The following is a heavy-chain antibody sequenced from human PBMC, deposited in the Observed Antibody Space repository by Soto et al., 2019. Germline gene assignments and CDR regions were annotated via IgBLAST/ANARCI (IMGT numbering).Heavy chain of an antibody. CDR3: ASDFRTRGWFRQAGNFAMDV. V-gene: IGHV1-2*02. CDR2: IHPNTGGT. CDR1: GYPYTNSY. J-gene: IGHJ6*02. Sequence: GASVKVSCKASGYPYTNSYMHWVRQSAGQGLEWMGWIHPNTGGTNYAQKFQGRVTMTRDTSVSTAYMELNRLTSDDTAIYFCASDFRTRGWFRQAGNFAMDVWGQGTTVTVSS. D-gene: IGHD6-19*01.